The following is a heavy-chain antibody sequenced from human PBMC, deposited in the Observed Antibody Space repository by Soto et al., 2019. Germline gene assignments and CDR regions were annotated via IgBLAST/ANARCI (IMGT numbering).Heavy chain of an antibody. V-gene: IGHV3-30*18. CDR2: ISYDGSNK. CDR3: AKDLSDCSGGSCYLCDY. J-gene: IGHJ4*02. D-gene: IGHD2-15*01. CDR1: GFTFSSYG. Sequence: PGGSLRLSCAASGFTFSSYGMHWVRQAPGKGLEWVAVISYDGSNKYYADSVKGRFTISRDNSKNTLYLQMNSLRAEDTAVYYCAKDLSDCSGGSCYLCDYWGQGTLVTVSS.